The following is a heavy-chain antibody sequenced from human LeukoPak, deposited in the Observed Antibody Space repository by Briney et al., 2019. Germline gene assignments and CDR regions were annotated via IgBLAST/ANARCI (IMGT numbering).Heavy chain of an antibody. J-gene: IGHJ5*02. CDR2: IYYSGST. CDR3: ARPSNWFDP. Sequence: SETLSLTCTVSGGSISSSSYYWGWIRQPPGKGLEWIGSIYYSGSTYYNPSLKSRVTISVDTSKNQFSLKLSSVTAVDTAVYYCARPSNWFDPWGQGTLVTVSS. V-gene: IGHV4-39*01. CDR1: GGSISSSSYY.